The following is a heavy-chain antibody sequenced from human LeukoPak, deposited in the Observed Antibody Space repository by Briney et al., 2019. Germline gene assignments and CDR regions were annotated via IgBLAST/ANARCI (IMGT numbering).Heavy chain of an antibody. CDR3: ARNAGYSDLNY. D-gene: IGHD3-22*01. Sequence: PSGTLSLTCTVSGDSFSSNNYWTWVRQPPGKGLEWIGEIYRSGATNYNPSLRGRVTVSLDKSKNQFSLRLNSVTAADTAIYYCARNAGYSDLNYWGQGVLVTVSS. CDR2: IYRSGAT. V-gene: IGHV4-4*02. CDR1: GDSFSSNNY. J-gene: IGHJ4*02.